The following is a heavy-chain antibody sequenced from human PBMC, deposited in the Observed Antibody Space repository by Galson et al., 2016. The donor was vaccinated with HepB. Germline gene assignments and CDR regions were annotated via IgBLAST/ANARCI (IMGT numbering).Heavy chain of an antibody. CDR3: ARGRRNRGAVDV. Sequence: SLRLSCAASGFTFSSSGMQWVRQGPGKGLEWVALIWHDGSNKYYAESVKGRFTISRDNSKNTLYLQVNSLRAEDAAVYYCARGRRNRGAVDVWGQGTMVTVSS. D-gene: IGHD1-14*01. CDR2: IWHDGSNK. V-gene: IGHV3-33*01. CDR1: GFTFSSSG. J-gene: IGHJ3*01.